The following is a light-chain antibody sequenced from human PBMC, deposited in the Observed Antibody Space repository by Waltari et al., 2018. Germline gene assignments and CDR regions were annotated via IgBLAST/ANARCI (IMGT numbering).Light chain of an antibody. CDR3: QQYNGYFTWT. CDR2: GAS. J-gene: IGKJ1*01. V-gene: IGKV1-5*01. CDR1: QNIRDW. Sequence: DVQMTQSPSTLSASVGDRVTITCRASQNIRDWLAWYQQRPGKAPRLLNYGASTLQTGVPARFSGSGSGTEFTLTINSLQPDDFATYYCQQYNGYFTWTFGQGTKVEIK.